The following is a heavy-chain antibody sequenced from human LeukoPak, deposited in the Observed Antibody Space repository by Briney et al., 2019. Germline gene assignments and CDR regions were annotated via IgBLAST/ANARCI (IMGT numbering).Heavy chain of an antibody. J-gene: IGHJ4*02. D-gene: IGHD1-26*01. Sequence: PSETLSLTCTVSGGSISSSSYYWGWIRQPPGKGLEWIGSIYYSGSTYYNPSLKSRVTISVDTSKNQFSLKLSSVTAADTAVYYCARHGVGGWELPGDYWGKGTLVTVS. CDR1: GGSISSSSYY. V-gene: IGHV4-39*01. CDR3: ARHGVGGWELPGDY. CDR2: IYYSGST.